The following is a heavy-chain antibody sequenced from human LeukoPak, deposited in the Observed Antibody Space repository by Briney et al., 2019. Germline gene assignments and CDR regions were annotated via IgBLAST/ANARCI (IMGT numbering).Heavy chain of an antibody. J-gene: IGHJ4*02. CDR2: ISSSSSYI. CDR1: GFTFSDYY. CDR3: ASLSIAVVTTDY. Sequence: PGGSLRLSCAASGFTFSDYYMSWIRQAPGKGLEWVSSISSSSSYIYYADSVKGRFTISRDNAKNSLYLQMNSLRAEDTAVYYCASLSIAVVTTDYWGQGTLVTVSS. D-gene: IGHD3-22*01. V-gene: IGHV3-11*06.